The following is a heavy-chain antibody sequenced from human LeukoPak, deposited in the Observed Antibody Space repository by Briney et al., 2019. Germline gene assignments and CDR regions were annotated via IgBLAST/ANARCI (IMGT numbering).Heavy chain of an antibody. CDR2: ISSSSTSI. J-gene: IGHJ6*04. CDR3: ARDSKLYCSSTSCYMDV. CDR1: GFTFSSYS. Sequence: GGSLRLSCAASGFTFSSYSMNWVRQAPGKGLEWVSSISSSSTSIYYADSVKGRFTISRDNAKNSLYLQVNGLGAEDTAMYYCARDSKLYCSSTSCYMDVWGKGTTVTVSS. D-gene: IGHD2-2*01. V-gene: IGHV3-21*01.